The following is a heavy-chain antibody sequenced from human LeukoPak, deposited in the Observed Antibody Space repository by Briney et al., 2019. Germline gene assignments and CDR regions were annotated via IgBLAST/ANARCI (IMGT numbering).Heavy chain of an antibody. V-gene: IGHV4-61*02. CDR2: IYTSGST. CDR1: GGSISSGSYY. CDR3: AGGELVTKRRVHGPGDY. D-gene: IGHD2-21*02. Sequence: SQTLSLTCTVSGGSISSGSYYWSWIRQPAGKGLEWIGRIYTSGSTNYNPSLKSRVTISVDTSKNQFSLKLSSVTAADTAVYYCAGGELVTKRRVHGPGDYWGQGTLVTVSS. J-gene: IGHJ4*02.